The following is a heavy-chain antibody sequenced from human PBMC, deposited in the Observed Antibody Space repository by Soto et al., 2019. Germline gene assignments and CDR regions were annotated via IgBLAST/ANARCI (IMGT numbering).Heavy chain of an antibody. CDR3: AKAAGGLAAAGLTFDY. J-gene: IGHJ4*02. D-gene: IGHD6-13*01. Sequence: GGSLRLSCAASGFIFTNYAMNWVRQAPGKGLEWVSVIGGRGNSAYYADSVQGRFTISRDNSKNTLSLQMSSLTADDTAVYYCAKAAGGLAAAGLTFDYWGQGTLVTVSS. CDR1: GFIFTNYA. V-gene: IGHV3-23*01. CDR2: IGGRGNSA.